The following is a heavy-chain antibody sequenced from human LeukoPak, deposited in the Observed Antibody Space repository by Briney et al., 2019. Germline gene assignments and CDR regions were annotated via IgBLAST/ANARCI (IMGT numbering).Heavy chain of an antibody. D-gene: IGHD3-22*01. V-gene: IGHV3-23*01. J-gene: IGHJ6*03. Sequence: PGGSLRLSCAASAFTFGSFGMSWVRQAPGKGLEWVSAISDTGGSTFYADSVKGRFTISRDNSKNTLYLQMNSLRAEDTAVYYCAKYFYDSSGYYYCYYMDVWGKGTTVTVSS. CDR1: AFTFGSFG. CDR3: AKYFYDSSGYYYCYYMDV. CDR2: ISDTGGST.